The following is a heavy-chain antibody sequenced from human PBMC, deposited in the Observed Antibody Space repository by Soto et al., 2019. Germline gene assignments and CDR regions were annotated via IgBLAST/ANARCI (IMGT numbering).Heavy chain of an antibody. J-gene: IGHJ4*02. D-gene: IGHD4-17*01. V-gene: IGHV4-61*01. CDR1: GGSVSSGIHY. Sequence: SETLSLTCTVSGGSVSSGIHYWSWIRQPPGKGLEWIANIYYSGSTNYNPSLKSRVTISVDTSKNQFSLKLSSVTAADTAVYFCARYGDYVISFDFWGQGTLVTVSS. CDR2: IYYSGST. CDR3: ARYGDYVISFDF.